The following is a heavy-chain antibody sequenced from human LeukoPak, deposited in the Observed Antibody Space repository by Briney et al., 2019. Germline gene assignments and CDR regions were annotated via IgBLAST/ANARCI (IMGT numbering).Heavy chain of an antibody. CDR1: GFTFSSYA. V-gene: IGHV3-30-3*01. J-gene: IGHJ4*02. CDR3: AREASSGYYWKY. D-gene: IGHD3-22*01. Sequence: GGSLRLSCAASGFTFSSYAMHWVRQAPGKGLEWVAVISYDGSNKYYADSVKGRFTISRDNSKNTLYLQMNSLRAEDTAVYYCAREASSGYYWKYWGQGTLVTVSS. CDR2: ISYDGSNK.